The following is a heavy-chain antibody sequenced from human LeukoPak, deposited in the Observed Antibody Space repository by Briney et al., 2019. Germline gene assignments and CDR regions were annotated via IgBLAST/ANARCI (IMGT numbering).Heavy chain of an antibody. CDR3: ARVGCRGGSCSSRGDYYYGMDV. Sequence: KAGGSLRLSCAASGFTFSSYSMNWVRQAPGKGLEWVSSISSSGSYISYPDSVKGRFTISRDNAKNALFLQMNSLRAEDTAVYYCARVGCRGGSCSSRGDYYYGMDVWGQGTTVTVSS. D-gene: IGHD2-15*01. V-gene: IGHV3-21*01. J-gene: IGHJ6*02. CDR2: ISSSGSYI. CDR1: GFTFSSYS.